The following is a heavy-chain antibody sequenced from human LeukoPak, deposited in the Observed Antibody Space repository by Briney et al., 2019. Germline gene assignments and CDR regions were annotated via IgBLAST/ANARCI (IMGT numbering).Heavy chain of an antibody. J-gene: IGHJ4*02. CDR1: GFTFSSYA. V-gene: IGHV3-15*01. Sequence: GGSLRLSCAASGFTFSSYAMSWVRQAPGKGLEWVGRIKSKTDGGTTDYAAPVKGRFTISRDDSKNTLYLQMNSLKTEDTAVYYCTTGSLGTYYFDYWGQGTLVTVSS. D-gene: IGHD1-26*01. CDR3: TTGSLGTYYFDY. CDR2: IKSKTDGGTT.